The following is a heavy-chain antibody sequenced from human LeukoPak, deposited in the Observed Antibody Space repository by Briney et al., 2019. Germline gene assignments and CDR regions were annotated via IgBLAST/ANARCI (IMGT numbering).Heavy chain of an antibody. CDR3: AGVGTGGYYYYYMDV. J-gene: IGHJ6*03. V-gene: IGHV4-34*01. CDR1: GGSFSGYY. D-gene: IGHD2-8*02. CDR2: INHSGST. Sequence: SETLSLTCAVYGGSFSGYYWSWIRQPPGKGLEWIGEINHSGSTNYNPSLKSRVTISVDTSKNQFSLKLSSVTAADTAVYYCAGVGTGGYYYYYMDVWGKGTTVTVSS.